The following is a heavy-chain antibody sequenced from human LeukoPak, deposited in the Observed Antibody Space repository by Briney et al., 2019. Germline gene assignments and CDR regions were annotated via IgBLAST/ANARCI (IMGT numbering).Heavy chain of an antibody. CDR1: GFTFSSFA. V-gene: IGHV3-23*01. Sequence: GSLKLSCTTAMSGFTFSSFAMPWVRQAPGKGLEWVSAISGDGGSTYYADSVKGRFTISRDNSKNSLYLQMNSLKVEDTAVYYCAAWQLILFDYWGQGTLVTVSS. D-gene: IGHD6-13*01. CDR2: ISGDGGST. J-gene: IGHJ4*02. CDR3: AAWQLILFDY.